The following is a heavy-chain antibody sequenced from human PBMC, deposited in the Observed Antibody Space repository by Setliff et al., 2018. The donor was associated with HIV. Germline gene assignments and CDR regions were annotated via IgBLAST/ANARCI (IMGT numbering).Heavy chain of an antibody. D-gene: IGHD1-26*01. CDR3: ARDRYSGSSTDY. Sequence: AGGSLRLSCAASGFTFSSFAMSWVRQAPGKGLETVSVIRGSGTFTSYADSVKGRFTISRDNSKNTLHLQMNSLRAEDTAVYYCARDRYSGSSTDYWGQGTLVTVSS. V-gene: IGHV3-23*01. J-gene: IGHJ4*02. CDR2: IRGSGTFT. CDR1: GFTFSSFA.